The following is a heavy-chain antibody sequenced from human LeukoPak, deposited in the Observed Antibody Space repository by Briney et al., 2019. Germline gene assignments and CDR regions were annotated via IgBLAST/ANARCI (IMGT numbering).Heavy chain of an antibody. Sequence: GGSLRLSCAASGFTFSSYSMNWVRQAPGKGLEWVSSISSSSSYIYYADSVKGRFTISRDNAKNSLYLQMNSLRAEDTAVYYCARSYTLNDAFDIWGQGTMVTVSS. CDR2: ISSSSSYI. D-gene: IGHD2-2*02. J-gene: IGHJ3*02. CDR1: GFTFSSYS. CDR3: ARSYTLNDAFDI. V-gene: IGHV3-21*01.